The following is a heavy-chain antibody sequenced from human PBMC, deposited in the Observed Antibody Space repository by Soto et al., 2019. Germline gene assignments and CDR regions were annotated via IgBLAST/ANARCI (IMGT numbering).Heavy chain of an antibody. CDR1: GFMFGSYA. J-gene: IGHJ6*02. CDR2: ISGSGTDT. D-gene: IGHD3-16*02. CDR3: AKDLLSSYCYGMDA. V-gene: IGHV3-23*01. Sequence: EVQLLESGGGLVQPGGSLRLSCAASGFMFGSYAMSWVRQAPGKGLEWVSGISGSGTDTYYADAVKGRVTISRDNAKNTLYLQMNGLRAEDTAIYYCAKDLLSSYCYGMDAWGQGTTVTVSS.